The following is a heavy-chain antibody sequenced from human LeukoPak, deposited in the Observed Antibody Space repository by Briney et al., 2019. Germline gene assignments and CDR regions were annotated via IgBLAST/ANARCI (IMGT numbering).Heavy chain of an antibody. Sequence: GGSLRLSCAASGFTFSSYSMNWVRQAPGKGLEWVSSISSSSSYIYYADSVKGRFTISRDNAKNSLYLQMNSLRAEDTAVYYCARDAYGSGSYDGDAFDIWGQGTMVTVSS. CDR3: ARDAYGSGSYDGDAFDI. D-gene: IGHD3-10*01. CDR2: ISSSSSYI. V-gene: IGHV3-21*01. CDR1: GFTFSSYS. J-gene: IGHJ3*02.